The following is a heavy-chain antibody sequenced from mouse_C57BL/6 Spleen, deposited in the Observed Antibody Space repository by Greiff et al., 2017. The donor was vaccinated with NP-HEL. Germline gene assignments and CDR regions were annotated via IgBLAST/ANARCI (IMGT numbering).Heavy chain of an antibody. J-gene: IGHJ4*01. Sequence: EVKLEESGPGLVKPSQSLSLTCSVTGYSITSGYYWNWIRQFPGNKLEWMGYISYDGSNNYNPSLKNRISITRDTSKNQFFLKLNSVTTEDTATYDCARDDGNYDAMDYWGQGTSVTVSS. CDR2: ISYDGSN. CDR1: GYSITSGYY. CDR3: ARDDGNYDAMDY. V-gene: IGHV3-6*01. D-gene: IGHD2-1*01.